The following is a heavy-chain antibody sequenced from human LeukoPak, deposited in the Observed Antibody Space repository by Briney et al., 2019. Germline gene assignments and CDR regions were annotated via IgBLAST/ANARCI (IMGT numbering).Heavy chain of an antibody. CDR3: ARGIGVYVY. Sequence: PGGSVRLSCAASGFTFSSYVMHWVRQAPGKGLEYVSAITGSGGTTYYADSVKGRFTIYRDNSKNTVYLQMNSLRVEDTAVYYCARGIGVYVYWGQGTLVTVSS. J-gene: IGHJ4*02. CDR1: GFTFSSYV. D-gene: IGHD5/OR15-5a*01. CDR2: ITGSGGTT. V-gene: IGHV3-64*02.